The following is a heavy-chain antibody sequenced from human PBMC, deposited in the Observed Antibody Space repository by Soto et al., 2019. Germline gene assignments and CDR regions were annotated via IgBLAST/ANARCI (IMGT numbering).Heavy chain of an antibody. CDR1: GYTFTGYY. J-gene: IGHJ4*02. CDR3: ARDSTDCGGDCYYFDY. V-gene: IGHV1-2*04. CDR2: INPNSGGT. D-gene: IGHD2-21*02. Sequence: ASVKVSCKASGYTFTGYYMHWVRQAPGQGLEWMGWINPNSGGTNYAQKFQGWVTMTRDTSISTAYMELSRLRSDDTAVYYCARDSTDCGGDCYYFDYWGQGTLVTVPS.